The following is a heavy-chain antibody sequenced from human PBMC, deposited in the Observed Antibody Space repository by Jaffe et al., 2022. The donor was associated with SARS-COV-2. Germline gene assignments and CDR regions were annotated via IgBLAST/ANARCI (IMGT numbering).Heavy chain of an antibody. J-gene: IGHJ6*02. CDR3: AREYRSPVVAGKMSYYYYGMDV. D-gene: IGHD6-19*01. V-gene: IGHV3-33*01. CDR2: IWYDGSNK. CDR1: GFTFSSYG. Sequence: QVQLVESGGGVVQPGRSLRLSCAASGFTFSSYGMHWVRQAPGKGLEWVAVIWYDGSNKYYADSVKGRFTISRDNSKNTLYLQMNSLRAEDTAVYYCAREYRSPVVAGKMSYYYYGMDVWGQGTTVTVSS.